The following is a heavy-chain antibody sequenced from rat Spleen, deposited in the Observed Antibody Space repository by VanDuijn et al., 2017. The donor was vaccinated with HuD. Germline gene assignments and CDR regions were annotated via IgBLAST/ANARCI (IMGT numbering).Heavy chain of an antibody. Sequence: EVQLVESGGGLVQPGRSLKLSCAASGVTFSNSYMAWIRQAPGKALEWVASISYEGSSTYYGDSVKGRFTISRDNAKNTQYLQMDSLRSEDTATYYCARPGLPGYNYFDYWGQGVMVTVSS. CDR2: ISYEGSST. D-gene: IGHD1-4*01. V-gene: IGHV5-22*01. J-gene: IGHJ2*01. CDR1: GVTFSNSY. CDR3: ARPGLPGYNYFDY.